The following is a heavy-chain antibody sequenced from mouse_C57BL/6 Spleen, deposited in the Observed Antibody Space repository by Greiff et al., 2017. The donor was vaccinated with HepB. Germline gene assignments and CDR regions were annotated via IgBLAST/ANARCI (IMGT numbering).Heavy chain of an antibody. CDR3: ARGDYGFAY. D-gene: IGHD2-13*01. CDR1: GYTFTSYW. J-gene: IGHJ3*01. Sequence: VQLQQPGAELVRPGTSVKLSCKASGYTFTSYWLHWVKQRPGQGLEWIGVIDPSDSYTNYNQKFKGKATLTVDTSSSTAYMQLSSLTSEDSAVYYCARGDYGFAYWGQGNLVTVSA. CDR2: IDPSDSYT. V-gene: IGHV1-59*01.